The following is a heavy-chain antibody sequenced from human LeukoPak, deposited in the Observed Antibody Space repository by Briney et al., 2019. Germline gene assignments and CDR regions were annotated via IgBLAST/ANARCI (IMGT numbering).Heavy chain of an antibody. CDR2: ISGSGGST. V-gene: IGHV3-23*01. Sequence: PGGSLRLFCAASGYIYSTYNMNWVRQAPGKGLEWVSAISGSGGSTYYTDSVKGRFTIATVNAKNTLYLQMNSLRAEDTAVYYCAKGDTTWELPHDCWGQGTLVSVSS. CDR3: AKGDTTWELPHDC. CDR1: GYIYSTYN. D-gene: IGHD1-26*01. J-gene: IGHJ4*02.